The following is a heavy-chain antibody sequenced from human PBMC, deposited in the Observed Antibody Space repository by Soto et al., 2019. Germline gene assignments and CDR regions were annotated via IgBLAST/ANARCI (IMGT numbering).Heavy chain of an antibody. Sequence: GGSLRLSCAASGFTFSTSEMYWVRQAPGKGLEWVSYIHPSGQPIFYADSVKGRFTISRDNAKNSLYLQMSSLRAEDSAVYYCARGYYDSSGYTGFDYWGQGTLVTVSS. CDR3: ARGYYDSSGYTGFDY. J-gene: IGHJ4*02. D-gene: IGHD3-22*01. V-gene: IGHV3-48*03. CDR1: GFTFSTSE. CDR2: IHPSGQPI.